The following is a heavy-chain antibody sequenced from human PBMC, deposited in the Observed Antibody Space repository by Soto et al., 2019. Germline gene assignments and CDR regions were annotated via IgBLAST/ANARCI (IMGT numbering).Heavy chain of an antibody. V-gene: IGHV1-46*01. J-gene: IGHJ4*02. CDR3: ATEGYGDFDY. D-gene: IGHD4-17*01. CDR2: INPSGGST. Sequence: ASVKVSCKASGYTFSTYYMHWVRQAPGQGYEWMGIINPSGGSTTYAQKFQGRVTMTRDTSTATVYMELSSLKSEDTAVYYCATEGYGDFDYWGRGSLVTVSS. CDR1: GYTFSTYY.